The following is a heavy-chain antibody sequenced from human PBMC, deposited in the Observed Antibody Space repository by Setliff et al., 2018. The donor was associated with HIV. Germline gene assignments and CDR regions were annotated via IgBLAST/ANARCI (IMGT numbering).Heavy chain of an antibody. J-gene: IGHJ6*02. CDR2: IYTSGST. D-gene: IGHD2-2*01. CDR1: GGSISSYY. CDR3: AREECSSSSCYEYSYYGMDV. Sequence: SETLSLTCTVSGGSISSYYWSWIRQPAGKGLEWIGHIYTSGSTNYNPSLKSRVTMSVDTSKNQFSLKLSSVTAADTAVYYCAREECSSSSCYEYSYYGMDVWGQGTTVTVSS. V-gene: IGHV4-4*07.